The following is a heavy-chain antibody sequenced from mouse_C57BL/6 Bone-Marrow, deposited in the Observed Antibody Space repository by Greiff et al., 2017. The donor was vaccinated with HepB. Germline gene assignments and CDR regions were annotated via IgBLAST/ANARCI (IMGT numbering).Heavy chain of an antibody. CDR3: TRDGYGKDYAMDY. J-gene: IGHJ4*01. CDR1: GYPFTSYW. CDR2: IYPGNSDT. D-gene: IGHD2-2*01. Sequence: VPLQQSGTVLARPGASVKMSCKTSGYPFTSYWMHWVKQRPGQGLEWIGAIYPGNSDTSYNQKFKGKAKLTAVTSASTAYVERSSLANEDSAVYYCTRDGYGKDYAMDYWGQGTSVTVSS. V-gene: IGHV1-5*01.